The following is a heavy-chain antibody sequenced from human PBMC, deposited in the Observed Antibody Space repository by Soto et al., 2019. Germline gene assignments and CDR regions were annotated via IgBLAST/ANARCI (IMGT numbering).Heavy chain of an antibody. CDR3: AGSILGELSCP. D-gene: IGHD3-16*02. V-gene: IGHV1-69*02. CDR2: IIPILGIA. CDR1: GGTFSSYT. Sequence: QVQLVQSGAEVKKPGSSVKVSCKASGGTFSSYTISWVRQAPGQGLEWMGRIIPILGIANYAQKFQGRVTITADKSTSTAYMELSSLRSEDTAVYYCAGSILGELSCPWGQGTLVTVSS. J-gene: IGHJ5*02.